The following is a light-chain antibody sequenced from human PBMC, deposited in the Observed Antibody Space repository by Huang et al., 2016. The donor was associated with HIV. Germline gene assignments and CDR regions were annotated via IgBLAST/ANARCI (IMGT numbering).Light chain of an antibody. Sequence: IQLTQSPSSLSASVGDRVTITCRASQGISSYLAWYQQQPGKAPKLLIYAASTLASGVPSRFSGSGSGTDFTRTISSLRPEDFATYYCQQLINYPVTFGGGTKVEIK. CDR3: QQLINYPVT. J-gene: IGKJ4*01. CDR2: AAS. V-gene: IGKV1-9*01. CDR1: QGISSY.